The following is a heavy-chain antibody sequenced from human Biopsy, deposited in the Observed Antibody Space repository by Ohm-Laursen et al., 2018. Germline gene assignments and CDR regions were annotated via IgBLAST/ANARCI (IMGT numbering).Heavy chain of an antibody. CDR3: ARGIGSMVRGVIINVNNWFDP. Sequence: SVKVSCNASGYTFTTYAISWVRQAPGQGLEWMGWISTYNGNTNYAQKVQGRVTMTTDTSTSTAYMELRSLRSDDTAVYYCARGIGSMVRGVIINVNNWFDPWGQGTLVTVSS. CDR1: GYTFTTYA. CDR2: ISTYNGNT. D-gene: IGHD3-10*01. J-gene: IGHJ5*02. V-gene: IGHV1-18*01.